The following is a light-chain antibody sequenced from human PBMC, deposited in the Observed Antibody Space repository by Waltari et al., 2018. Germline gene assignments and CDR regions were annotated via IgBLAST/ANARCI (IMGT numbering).Light chain of an antibody. CDR2: KDT. J-gene: IGLJ2*01. CDR3: QSTDTIGTTVV. CDR1: VLTKEY. Sequence: SYGLTQPPSVSVSPGQTARINCSGDVLTKEYGYWYQQKPGRAPVVVIFKDTERPPGSPERFSGSGSGTTVTLTITGVQAEDEADYYCQSTDTIGTTVVFGGGTRLIAL. V-gene: IGLV3-25*03.